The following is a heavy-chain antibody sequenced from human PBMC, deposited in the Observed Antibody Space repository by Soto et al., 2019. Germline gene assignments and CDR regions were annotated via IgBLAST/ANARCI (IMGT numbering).Heavy chain of an antibody. CDR3: ASTVTTTFGMDV. CDR2: IIPIFGTA. V-gene: IGHV1-69*13. Sequence: GXSAKVSCKASGGAFSSYAISWVRQAPGQGLEWMGGIIPIFGTANYAQKFQGRVTITADESTSTAYMELSSLRSEDTAVYYCASTVTTTFGMDVWGQGTTVTVSS. CDR1: GGAFSSYA. D-gene: IGHD4-17*01. J-gene: IGHJ6*02.